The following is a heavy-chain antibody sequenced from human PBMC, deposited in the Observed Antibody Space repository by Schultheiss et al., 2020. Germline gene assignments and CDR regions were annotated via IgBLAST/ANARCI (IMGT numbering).Heavy chain of an antibody. D-gene: IGHD3-10*01. Sequence: GESLKISCAASGFTFSGSAMHWVRQASGKGLEWVGRIRSKANSYATAYAASVKGRFTISRDDSKNTAYLQMNSLKTEDTAVYYCTRTGTIWFRELLPNFDYWGQGTLVTVSS. J-gene: IGHJ4*02. CDR3: TRTGTIWFRELLPNFDY. V-gene: IGHV3-73*01. CDR1: GFTFSGSA. CDR2: IRSKANSYAT.